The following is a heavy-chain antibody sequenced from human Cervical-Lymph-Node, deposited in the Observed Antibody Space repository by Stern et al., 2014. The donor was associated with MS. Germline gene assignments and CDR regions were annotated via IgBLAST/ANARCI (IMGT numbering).Heavy chain of an antibody. V-gene: IGHV2-70*04. CDR2: FDWDDDK. J-gene: IGHJ4*02. CDR1: GFSLSTSGMR. Sequence: QITLKESGPALVKPTQTLTLTCTFSGFSLSTSGMRVSWIRQPPGQDLEWLVRFDWDDDKFYSTSLKTRLTISKDTSKNQVVLTMTNMDPVDTATYYCARSPPYYEFWNDYYYFDYWGQGTLVAVSS. CDR3: ARSPPYYEFWNDYYYFDY. D-gene: IGHD3-3*01.